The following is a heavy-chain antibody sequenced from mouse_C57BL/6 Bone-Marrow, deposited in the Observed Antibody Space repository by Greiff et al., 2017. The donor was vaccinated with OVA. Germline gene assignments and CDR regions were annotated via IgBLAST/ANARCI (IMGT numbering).Heavy chain of an antibody. Sequence: QVQLQQSGAELVKPGASVKMSCKASGYTFTTYPREGMKQNHGKSLEWIGNFNPYNDDTKYNEKFKGKATLTVEKSSSTVYLVLSRLTSVDSAVYYCAAKGSFGSRWYFDVWGTGTTVTVSS. CDR2: FNPYNDDT. CDR1: GYTFTTYP. D-gene: IGHD1-1*01. V-gene: IGHV1-47*01. J-gene: IGHJ1*03. CDR3: AAKGSFGSRWYFDV.